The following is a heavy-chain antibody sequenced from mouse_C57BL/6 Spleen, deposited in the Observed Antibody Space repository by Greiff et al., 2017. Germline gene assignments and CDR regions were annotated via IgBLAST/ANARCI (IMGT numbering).Heavy chain of an antibody. CDR3: TTLAVVAHYYAMDY. V-gene: IGHV14-4*01. Sequence: EVKLQESGAELVRPGASVKLSCTASGFNIKDDYMHWVKQRPEQGLEWIGWIDPENGDTEYASKFQGKATITADTSSNTAYLQLSSLTSEDTTVYYCTTLAVVAHYYAMDYWGQGTSVTVSS. CDR1: GFNIKDDY. J-gene: IGHJ4*01. D-gene: IGHD1-1*01. CDR2: IDPENGDT.